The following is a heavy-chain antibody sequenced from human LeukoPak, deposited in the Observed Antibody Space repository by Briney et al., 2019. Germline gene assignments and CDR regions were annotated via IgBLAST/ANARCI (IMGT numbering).Heavy chain of an antibody. CDR1: GYIFTGYY. V-gene: IGHV1-2*02. CDR3: ARGGYTGYYYMNV. D-gene: IGHD1-1*01. CDR2: INPKSGGT. Sequence: AASVKVSCKASGYIFTGYYMHWVRQAPGQGLQWVGWINPKSGGTNYAQKFQGRVTMTRDTSISTAYMELSRLRSDDTAVYYCARGGYTGYYYMNVWGKGTTVTVSS. J-gene: IGHJ6*03.